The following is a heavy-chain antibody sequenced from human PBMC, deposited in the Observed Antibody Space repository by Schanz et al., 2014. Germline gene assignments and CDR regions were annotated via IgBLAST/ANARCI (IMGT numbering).Heavy chain of an antibody. CDR2: VSSRSDEI. CDR1: TFTFDHYA. CDR3: ARNRGSGGQNWYFDL. J-gene: IGHJ2*01. Sequence: EVQLLESGGGLVQPGGSLRLSCSASTFTFDHYAMTWVRQAPGKGLEWVAAVSSRSDEIKYADSVRGRFTISRDNSKNTLYLQLNSLRADDTAVYYCARNRGSGGQNWYFDLWGRGTLVTVSS. V-gene: IGHV3-23*05. D-gene: IGHD1-26*01.